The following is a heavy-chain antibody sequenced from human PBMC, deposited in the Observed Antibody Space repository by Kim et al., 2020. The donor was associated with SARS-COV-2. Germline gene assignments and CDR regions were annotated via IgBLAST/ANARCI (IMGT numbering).Heavy chain of an antibody. CDR2: MNPNSGNT. CDR3: ASGSYSSGWPIPFDY. CDR1: GYTFTSYD. Sequence: ASVKVSCKASGYTFTSYDINWVRQATGQGLEWMGWMNPNSGNTGYAQKFQGRVTMTRNTSISTAYMELSSLRSEDTAVYYCASGSYSSGWPIPFDYWGQGTLVTVSS. D-gene: IGHD6-19*01. V-gene: IGHV1-8*01. J-gene: IGHJ4*02.